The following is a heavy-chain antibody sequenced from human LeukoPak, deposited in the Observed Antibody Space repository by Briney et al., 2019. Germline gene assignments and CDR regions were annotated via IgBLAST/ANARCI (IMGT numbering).Heavy chain of an antibody. CDR1: GFTFSNYD. CDR2: IGTAGDT. Sequence: PGGSLRLSCATSGFTFSNYDLHWVRQATGEGLEWVSAIGTAGDTYYPGSVEGRFTISRDNAKNSFYLQMNNLRAGDTAVYYCSRGGAPAGYAYDIWGHGTVVTVSS. V-gene: IGHV3-13*01. J-gene: IGHJ3*02. CDR3: SRGGAPAGYAYDI. D-gene: IGHD6-13*01.